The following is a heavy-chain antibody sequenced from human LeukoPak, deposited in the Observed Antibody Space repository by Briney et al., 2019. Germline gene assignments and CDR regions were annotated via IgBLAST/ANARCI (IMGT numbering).Heavy chain of an antibody. CDR3: AKYPGAVAGKRMVLNWFDP. CDR2: ISGSGGST. Sequence: GGSLRLSCAASGFTFSSYAMSWVRQAPGKGLEWVSAISGSGGSTYYADSVKGRFTISRDNSKNTLYLQMNSLRAEDTAVYYCAKYPGAVAGKRMVLNWFDPWGQGTLVTVSS. CDR1: GFTFSSYA. J-gene: IGHJ5*02. V-gene: IGHV3-23*01. D-gene: IGHD6-19*01.